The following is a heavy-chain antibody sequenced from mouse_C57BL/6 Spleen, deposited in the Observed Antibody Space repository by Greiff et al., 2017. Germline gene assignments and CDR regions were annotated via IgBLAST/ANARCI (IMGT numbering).Heavy chain of an antibody. V-gene: IGHV1-61*01. CDR1: GYTFTSYW. J-gene: IGHJ3*01. CDR3: ARLGGPAWFAY. Sequence: QVQLQQPGAELVRPGSSVKLSCKASGYTFTSYWMDWVKQRPGQGLEWIGNIYPSDSETHYNQKFKDKATLTVDKSSSTAYMQLSSLTSEDSAVYYRARLGGPAWFAYWGQGTLVTVSA. CDR2: IYPSDSET.